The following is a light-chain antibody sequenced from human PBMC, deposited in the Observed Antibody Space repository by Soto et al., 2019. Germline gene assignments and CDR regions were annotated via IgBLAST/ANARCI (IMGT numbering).Light chain of an antibody. Sequence: AIQVTQSPSPLFASVGDTGTLTCRASQGIDKDLGWYQQKPGKAPNLLIHAASTLQSGVPSRFSGSGSGTDFALTISSLQPEDFATYYCLQDFTYPFTFGPGTKGDIK. CDR1: QGIDKD. J-gene: IGKJ3*01. CDR3: LQDFTYPFT. V-gene: IGKV1-6*01. CDR2: AAS.